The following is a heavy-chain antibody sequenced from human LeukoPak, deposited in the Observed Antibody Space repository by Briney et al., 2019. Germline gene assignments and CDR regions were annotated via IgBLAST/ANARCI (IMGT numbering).Heavy chain of an antibody. V-gene: IGHV4-4*07. D-gene: IGHD3-22*01. Sequence: SETLSLTCTVSGGSISSYYWSWIRQPAGKGLEWIGRIYTSGSTNYNPSLKSRVTMSVDTSKNQFSLKLSSVTAADTAVYYCARDRYYYDSSGYYRFDYWGRGTLVTVSS. J-gene: IGHJ4*02. CDR3: ARDRYYYDSSGYYRFDY. CDR2: IYTSGST. CDR1: GGSISSYY.